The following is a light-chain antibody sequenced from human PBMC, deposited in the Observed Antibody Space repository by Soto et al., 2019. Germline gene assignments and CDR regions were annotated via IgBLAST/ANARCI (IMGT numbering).Light chain of an antibody. V-gene: IGLV2-14*01. CDR1: SSDVGAYSY. Sequence: QSALTQPASVSGSPGQSITISCTGTSSDVGAYSYVSWYQQHPGKAPKLMIFEVSDRPSGVSNRFSGSKSGSTASLTISGLQAEDESDYYCCSYTSSKTLVFGGGTKLTVL. J-gene: IGLJ2*01. CDR2: EVS. CDR3: CSYTSSKTLV.